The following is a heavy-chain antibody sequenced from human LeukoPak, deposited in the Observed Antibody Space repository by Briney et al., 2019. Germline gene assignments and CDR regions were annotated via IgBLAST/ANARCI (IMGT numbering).Heavy chain of an antibody. Sequence: PSETLSLTCAVYGGSFSGYYWSWIRQPPGKGLEWIGYIYYSGSTNYNPSLKSRVTISVDTSKNQFSLKLSSVTAADTAVYYCARVIAAAVPFFDYWGQGTLVTVSS. D-gene: IGHD6-13*01. CDR1: GGSFSGYY. J-gene: IGHJ4*02. CDR3: ARVIAAAVPFFDY. V-gene: IGHV4-59*08. CDR2: IYYSGST.